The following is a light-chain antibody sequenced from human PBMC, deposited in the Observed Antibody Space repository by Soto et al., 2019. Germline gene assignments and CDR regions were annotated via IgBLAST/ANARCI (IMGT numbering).Light chain of an antibody. Sequence: EIVMTQSPATLSVSPGERATLSCRASKSVSSYLAWYQQKSGQAPRLLIYDASNRATGIPARFSGSGSGTDFTLTISSLEPEDFAVYYCQQRSNWPTFGQGTKVDIK. V-gene: IGKV3-11*01. CDR3: QQRSNWPT. CDR2: DAS. J-gene: IGKJ1*01. CDR1: KSVSSY.